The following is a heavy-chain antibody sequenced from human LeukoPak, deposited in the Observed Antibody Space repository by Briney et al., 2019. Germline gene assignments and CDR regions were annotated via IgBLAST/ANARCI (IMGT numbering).Heavy chain of an antibody. CDR2: INPKSGGT. D-gene: IGHD2-8*01. CDR3: TRSVRNGHIDY. J-gene: IGHJ4*02. CDR1: GYTFTDYY. V-gene: IGHV1-2*02. Sequence: GASVKVSCKASGYTFTDYYMHWVRQAPGQGLEWMAWINPKSGGTNDAQNFQGRVTMTWATSISTAYMELSSLTFEDTAVYYCTRSVRNGHIDYWGQGTLVTASS.